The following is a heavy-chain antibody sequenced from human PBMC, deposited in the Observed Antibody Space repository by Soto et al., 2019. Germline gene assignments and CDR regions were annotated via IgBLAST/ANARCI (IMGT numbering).Heavy chain of an antibody. CDR1: GYTFTRYG. D-gene: IGHD2-8*01. CDR3: AKNGQPPYYYYGLDV. CDR2: ISGYNGDA. V-gene: IGHV1-18*01. Sequence: QGQLVQSGAEVKMPGASVKVSCKASGYTFTRYGISWVRQAPGQGLEWMGWISGYNGDANYAQRFQGRVSMTIDTSTTTAYMELRTLTSDDTAVYYCAKNGQPPYYYYGLDVGGQGTTVTVSS. J-gene: IGHJ6*02.